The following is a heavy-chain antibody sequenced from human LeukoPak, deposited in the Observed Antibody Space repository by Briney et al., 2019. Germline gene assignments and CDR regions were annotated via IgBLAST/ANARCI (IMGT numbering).Heavy chain of an antibody. CDR1: GGSFSGYY. D-gene: IGHD6-25*01. J-gene: IGHJ3*02. CDR2: INHSGST. Sequence: PSETLSLTCAVYGGSFSGYYWSWIRQPPGKGLEWIGEINHSGSTNYNPSLKSRVTISVDTSKNQFSLKLSSVTAADTAVYYCARGEGAATGAFDIWGQGTMVTVSS. CDR3: ARGEGAATGAFDI. V-gene: IGHV4-34*01.